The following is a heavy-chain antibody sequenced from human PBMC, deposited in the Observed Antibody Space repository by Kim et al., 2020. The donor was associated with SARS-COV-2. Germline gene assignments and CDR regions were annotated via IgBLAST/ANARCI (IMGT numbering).Heavy chain of an antibody. D-gene: IGHD2-15*01. Sequence: SETLSLTCTVSGDSIESYFWTWIRQPPGKDLEWIGYVFNSGATNYSPSLESRVTISLDTSKRQFSLKLTSITAADAAIYYCARSQGGWLGPFDAWGPGSLVTVSS. V-gene: IGHV4-59*01. CDR2: VFNSGAT. CDR3: ARSQGGWLGPFDA. J-gene: IGHJ4*02. CDR1: GDSIESYF.